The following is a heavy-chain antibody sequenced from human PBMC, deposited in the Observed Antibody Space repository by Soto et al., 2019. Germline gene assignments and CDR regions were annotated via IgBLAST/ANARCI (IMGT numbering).Heavy chain of an antibody. V-gene: IGHV1-69*01. CDR2: IIPIFGTA. CDR3: ESPGYIVNGYYYYGMDV. CDR1: GGTFSSYA. J-gene: IGHJ6*02. D-gene: IGHD5-12*01. Sequence: QVQLVQSGAEVKKPGSSVKVSCKASGGTFSSYAISWVRQAPGQGLEWMGGIIPIFGTANYAQKFQGRVTITADESTSTAYMEMSSLRSEDTAVYYCESPGYIVNGYYYYGMDVWGQGTTVTVSS.